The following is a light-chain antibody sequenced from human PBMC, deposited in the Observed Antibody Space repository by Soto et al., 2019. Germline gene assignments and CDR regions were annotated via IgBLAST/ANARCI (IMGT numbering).Light chain of an antibody. CDR2: DVS. V-gene: IGLV2-11*01. Sequence: ALTEPRAVSGSPGQSVTISCTGPSGDVGGYNYVSWYQEHPGKAPKLMIYDVSKRPSGVPDRFSGSKSGNTASLTISGLQAEDEADYYCCSYAGSYTHYVFGTGTKVTVL. CDR1: SGDVGGYNY. J-gene: IGLJ1*01. CDR3: CSYAGSYTHYV.